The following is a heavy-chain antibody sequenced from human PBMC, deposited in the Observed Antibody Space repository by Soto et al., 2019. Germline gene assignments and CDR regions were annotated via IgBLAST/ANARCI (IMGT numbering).Heavy chain of an antibody. CDR2: IIPILGTP. Sequence: QVQLVQSGAEVKKPGSSVKVSCKASGGTFSSHAVNWVRQAPGQGLEWMGGIIPILGTPNYAQRFQSRVTITADESKSVVYMELRSLRSEDTAVYFCARSVATAAYFYGLDVWGQGTTVTVSS. CDR3: ARSVATAAYFYGLDV. V-gene: IGHV1-69*01. D-gene: IGHD6-13*01. CDR1: GGTFSSHA. J-gene: IGHJ6*02.